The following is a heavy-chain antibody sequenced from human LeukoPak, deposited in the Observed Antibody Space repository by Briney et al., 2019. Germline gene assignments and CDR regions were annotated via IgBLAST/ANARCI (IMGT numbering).Heavy chain of an antibody. CDR1: GFTFSDYY. J-gene: IGHJ4*02. V-gene: IGHV3-11*04. CDR2: ISSGGDII. Sequence: GGSLRLSCAASGFTFSDYYMSWVRQAPGKGLEWVSYISSGGDIIYYADSVKGRFTVSRDNAKNSPYLQMNSLRAEDAAVYYCTREDYYYASGHWAQGTLVTVSS. CDR3: TREDYYYASGH. D-gene: IGHD3-10*01.